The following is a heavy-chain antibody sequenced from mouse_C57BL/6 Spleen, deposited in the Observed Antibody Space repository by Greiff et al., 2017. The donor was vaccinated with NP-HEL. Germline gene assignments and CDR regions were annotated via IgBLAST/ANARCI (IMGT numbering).Heavy chain of an antibody. Sequence: EVQGVESGGGLVKPGGSLKLSCAASGFTFSDYGMHWVRQAPEKGLEWVAYISSGSSTIYYADTVKGRFTISRDNAKNTLFLQMTSLRSEDTAMYYCARKILPHYAMDYWGQGTSVTVSS. V-gene: IGHV5-17*01. CDR2: ISSGSSTI. CDR3: ARKILPHYAMDY. J-gene: IGHJ4*01. D-gene: IGHD2-1*01. CDR1: GFTFSDYG.